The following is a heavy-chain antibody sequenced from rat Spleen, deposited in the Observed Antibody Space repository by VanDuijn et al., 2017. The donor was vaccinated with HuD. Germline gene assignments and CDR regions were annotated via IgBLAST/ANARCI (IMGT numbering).Heavy chain of an antibody. D-gene: IGHD1-8*01. J-gene: IGHJ2*01. CDR2: ISPSGGNT. V-gene: IGHV5-25*01. Sequence: EVQLVESGGALVQPGRSLKLSCAASGFTFSSYDMAWVRQAPTKGLEWVASISPSGGNTYYRDSMKGRFTVSRDNAKSTLYLQMDSLRSEDTATYYCARRGTVATGFDYWGQGVMVTVSS. CDR3: ARRGTVATGFDY. CDR1: GFTFSSYD.